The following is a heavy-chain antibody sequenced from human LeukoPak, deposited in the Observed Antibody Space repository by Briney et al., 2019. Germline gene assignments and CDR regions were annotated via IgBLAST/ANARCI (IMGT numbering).Heavy chain of an antibody. CDR1: GGSIGSNY. CDR3: AKYGNSGWVIDN. J-gene: IGHJ4*02. V-gene: IGHV4-59*08. D-gene: IGHD6-19*01. CDR2: IYYTGGT. Sequence: SETLSLTCTVSGGSIGSNYWTWIRQPPGKGLEYIGYIYYTGGTNCNPSLKSRVTISVDTSKNQFSLKLTSVTAADTAVYFCAKYGNSGWVIDNWGQGTLVTVSS.